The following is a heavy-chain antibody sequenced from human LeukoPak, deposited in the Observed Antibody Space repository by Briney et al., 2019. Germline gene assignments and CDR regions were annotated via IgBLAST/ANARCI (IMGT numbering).Heavy chain of an antibody. Sequence: GGSLRLSCAASGSTFSSYWMTWVRQAPGKGLEWVSNINGDGSIENYVHSVRGRFSIFRDNAKDALYLQMNSLRVDDTAIYYCARDPIVGDTGGGDYWGQGTLVTVSS. CDR3: ARDPIVGDTGGGDY. J-gene: IGHJ4*02. CDR2: INGDGSIE. CDR1: GSTFSSYW. D-gene: IGHD1-26*01. V-gene: IGHV3-7*03.